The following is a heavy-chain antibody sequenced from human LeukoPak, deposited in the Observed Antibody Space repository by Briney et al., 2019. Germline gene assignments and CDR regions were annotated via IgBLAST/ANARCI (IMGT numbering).Heavy chain of an antibody. V-gene: IGHV1-18*03. J-gene: IGHJ4*02. Sequence: ASVKVSCKASGYTFTIYGINWVRQAPGQGLEWMGWISAYNGSTIYAQKLQGRVTMTTDTSTSTAYMELRSLRSDDMAVYYCARLRDSSSWYVDYWGQGTLVTVSS. CDR3: ARLRDSSSWYVDY. CDR2: ISAYNGST. CDR1: GYTFTIYG. D-gene: IGHD6-13*01.